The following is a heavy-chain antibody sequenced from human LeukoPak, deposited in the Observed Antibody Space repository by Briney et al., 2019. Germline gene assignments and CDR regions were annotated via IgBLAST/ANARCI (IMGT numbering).Heavy chain of an antibody. CDR1: GFTFDDYG. J-gene: IGHJ3*02. CDR2: IYSGGST. D-gene: IGHD3-22*01. Sequence: PGGSLRLSCAASGFTFDDYGMSWVRQAPGKGLEWVSLIYSGGSTYYADSVKGRFTISRDNSKNTLYLQMNSLRAEDTAVYYCARDSITMIPNIWGQGTMVTVSS. CDR3: ARDSITMIPNI. V-gene: IGHV3-66*01.